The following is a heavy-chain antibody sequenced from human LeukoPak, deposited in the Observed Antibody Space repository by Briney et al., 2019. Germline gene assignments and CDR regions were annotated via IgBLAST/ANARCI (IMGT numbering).Heavy chain of an antibody. CDR2: INSHGSST. CDR1: GFTFSSYW. V-gene: IGHV3-74*01. Sequence: GGSLRLSCAASGFTFSSYWMHWVRQAPGKGLVWVSRINSHGSSTNYADSVKGQFTISRDNAKNTLYLQMNSLRADDTAVYYCARGGGYSYDYFDYWGQGTLVTVSS. CDR3: ARGGGYSYDYFDY. D-gene: IGHD5-18*01. J-gene: IGHJ4*02.